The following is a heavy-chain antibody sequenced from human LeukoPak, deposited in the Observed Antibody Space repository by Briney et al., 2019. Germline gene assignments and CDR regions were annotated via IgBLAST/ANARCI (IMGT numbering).Heavy chain of an antibody. Sequence: SETLSLTCAVSGGSISSGDYSWSWIRQPPGKGLEWIGYIYHSGSTYYNPSLKSRVTISVDRSKNQFSLKLSSVTAADTAVYYCARARPRGVMGFDYWGQGTLVTVSS. J-gene: IGHJ4*02. V-gene: IGHV4-30-2*01. CDR1: GGSISSGDYS. CDR2: IYHSGST. CDR3: ARARPRGVMGFDY. D-gene: IGHD3-10*01.